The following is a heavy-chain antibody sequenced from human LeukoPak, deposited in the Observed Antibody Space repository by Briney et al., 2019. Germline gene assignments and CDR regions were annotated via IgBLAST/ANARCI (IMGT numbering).Heavy chain of an antibody. CDR1: GFTVSSNY. CDR3: ASQYSYGSRHDY. CDR2: NYSGGST. J-gene: IGHJ4*02. V-gene: IGHV3-53*01. D-gene: IGHD5-18*01. Sequence: GGSLRLSCAASGFTVSSNYMSWVRQAPGKGLEWVSVNYSGGSTYYADSVKGRFTISRDNSKNTLYLQMNSLRAEDTAVYYCASQYSYGSRHDYWGQGTLVTVSS.